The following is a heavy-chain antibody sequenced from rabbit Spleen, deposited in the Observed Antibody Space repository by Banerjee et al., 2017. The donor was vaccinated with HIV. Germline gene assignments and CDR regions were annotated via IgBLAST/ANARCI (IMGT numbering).Heavy chain of an antibody. D-gene: IGHD1-1*01. CDR3: ARDVGTYDYIDVYFDL. V-gene: IGHV1S45*01. CDR1: GFSFSDRDV. Sequence: QEQLEESGGGLVKPEGSLTLTCKASGFSFSDRDVMCWVRQAPGKGLEWIACINTATAKGVYASWVNGRFTISKTSSTTVTLQMTSLTAADTATYFCARDVGTYDYIDVYFDLWGQATLVTVS. J-gene: IGHJ4*01. CDR2: INTATAKG.